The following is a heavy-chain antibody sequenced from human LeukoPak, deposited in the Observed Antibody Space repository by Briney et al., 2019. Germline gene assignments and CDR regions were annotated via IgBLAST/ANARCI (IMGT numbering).Heavy chain of an antibody. J-gene: IGHJ5*02. CDR1: GGSISSYY. V-gene: IGHV4-59*01. CDR2: IYYSGST. D-gene: IGHD6-13*01. CDR3: AIGEQQLFS. Sequence: SETLSLTCTVSGGSISSYYWSWIRQPPGKGLEWIGYIYYSGSTNHNPSLKSRVTISVDTSKNQFSLKLSSVSAADTAVYYCAIGEQQLFSWGQGTLVTVSS.